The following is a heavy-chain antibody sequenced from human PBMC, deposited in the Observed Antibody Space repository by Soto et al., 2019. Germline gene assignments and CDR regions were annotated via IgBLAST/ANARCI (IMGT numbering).Heavy chain of an antibody. CDR3: AREGYGGSYYGYGMDV. Sequence: QVQLVQSGAEVKKPGSSVKVSCKASGGTFSSYAISWVRQAPGQGLEWMGGIIPIFGTANYAQKFQGRVTITADESTSTAYMGLSSLRSEDTAVYYCAREGYGGSYYGYGMDVWGQGTTVTVSS. V-gene: IGHV1-69*01. J-gene: IGHJ6*02. CDR1: GGTFSSYA. D-gene: IGHD1-26*01. CDR2: IIPIFGTA.